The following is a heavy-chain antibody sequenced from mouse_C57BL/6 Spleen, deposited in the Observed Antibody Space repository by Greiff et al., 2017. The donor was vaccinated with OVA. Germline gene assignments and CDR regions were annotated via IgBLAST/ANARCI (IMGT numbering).Heavy chain of an antibody. V-gene: IGHV1-50*01. J-gene: IGHJ4*01. Sequence: QVQLQQPGAELVKPGASVKLSCKASGYTFTSYWMQWVKQRPGQGLEWIGEIDPSDSYTNYNQKFTGKATLTVDTSSSTAYMQLSSLTSEDSAVYYCARWRYGSTYYAMDYWGQGTSVTVSS. CDR2: IDPSDSYT. CDR3: ARWRYGSTYYAMDY. CDR1: GYTFTSYW. D-gene: IGHD1-1*01.